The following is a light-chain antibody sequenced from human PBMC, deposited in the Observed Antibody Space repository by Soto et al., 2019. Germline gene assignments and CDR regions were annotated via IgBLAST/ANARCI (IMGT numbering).Light chain of an antibody. Sequence: DIQMTQSPSSLSASVGDRVTLTCRASQTISPYVNWYQQKPGKAPNLLIYGASTLQSGGPSRFSGSGSGADFTLTISSLQPEDFATYFCQQSYSTLELTFGGGTKVEIK. J-gene: IGKJ4*01. V-gene: IGKV1-39*01. CDR2: GAS. CDR1: QTISPY. CDR3: QQSYSTLELT.